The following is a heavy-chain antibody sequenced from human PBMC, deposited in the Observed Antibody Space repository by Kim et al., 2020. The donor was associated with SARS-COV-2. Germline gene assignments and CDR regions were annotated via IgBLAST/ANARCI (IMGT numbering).Heavy chain of an antibody. Sequence: GGSLRLSCAASGFTFSSYEMNWVRQAPGKGLEWVSYISSSGSTIYYADSVKGRFTISRDNAKKSLYLQMNSLRAEDTAVYYCARDYLLSYYYYGMDVWGQGTTVTVSS. CDR1: GFTFSSYE. D-gene: IGHD2-15*01. CDR3: ARDYLLSYYYYGMDV. CDR2: ISSSGSTI. V-gene: IGHV3-48*03. J-gene: IGHJ6*02.